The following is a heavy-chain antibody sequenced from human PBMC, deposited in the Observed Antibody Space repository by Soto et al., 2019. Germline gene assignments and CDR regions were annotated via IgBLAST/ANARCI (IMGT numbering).Heavy chain of an antibody. D-gene: IGHD2-8*01. CDR2: IYPGDSDT. V-gene: IGHV5-51*01. J-gene: IGHJ6*02. CDR3: ARHSTNFRYYYYAMDV. Sequence: GESLKISCKGSGYTFTDYWIGWVRELPGKGLEWMGIIYPGDSDTGYSPSFQGHVTTTVDKSTSTAYLQWNTLKASDTAMYYCARHSTNFRYYYYAMDVWGQGTTVTVSS. CDR1: GYTFTDYW.